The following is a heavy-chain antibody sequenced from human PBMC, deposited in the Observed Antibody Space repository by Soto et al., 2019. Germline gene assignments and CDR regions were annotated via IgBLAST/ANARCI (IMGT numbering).Heavy chain of an antibody. V-gene: IGHV1-8*01. CDR3: ARCSKGGPNYDFWSGYCDGMDV. CDR2: MNPNSGNT. CDR1: GYTFTSYD. D-gene: IGHD3-3*01. J-gene: IGHJ6*02. Sequence: AXSVKVSCKASGYTFTSYDINWVRQATGQGLEWMGWMNPNSGNTGYAQKFQGRVTMTRNTSISTAYMELSSLRSEDTAVYYCARCSKGGPNYDFWSGYCDGMDVWGQGTTVTVSS.